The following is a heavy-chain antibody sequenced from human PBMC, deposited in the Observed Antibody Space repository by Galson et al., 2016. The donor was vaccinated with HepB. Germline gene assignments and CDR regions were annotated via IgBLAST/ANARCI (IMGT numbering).Heavy chain of an antibody. V-gene: IGHV1-2*02. CDR1: GYTFIGYY. CDR2: INPNSGGT. CDR3: AREVGRLVDY. J-gene: IGHJ4*02. Sequence: SVKVSCKASGYTFIGYYMHWVRQAPGQGLEWMGWINPNSGGTKYVQKFQGRVTMTRDTSISTAYMELSRLRSDDTAVYCCAREVGRLVDYWGQGTVVTVSS. D-gene: IGHD3-10*01.